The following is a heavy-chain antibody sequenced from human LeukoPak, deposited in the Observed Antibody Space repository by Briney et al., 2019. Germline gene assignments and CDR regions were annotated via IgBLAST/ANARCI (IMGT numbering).Heavy chain of an antibody. CDR1: GFTVSSNY. J-gene: IGHJ3*01. CDR3: AREPQGNSSGYDAFDV. D-gene: IGHD3-22*01. CDR2: IYSGGST. Sequence: GGSLRLSCAASGFTVSSNYMSWVRQAPGKGLEWVSVIYSGGSTYYADSVKGRFTLSRDSSKNTLFLQMNSLRAEDTAVYYCAREPQGNSSGYDAFDVWGQGTLVTVSS. V-gene: IGHV3-66*01.